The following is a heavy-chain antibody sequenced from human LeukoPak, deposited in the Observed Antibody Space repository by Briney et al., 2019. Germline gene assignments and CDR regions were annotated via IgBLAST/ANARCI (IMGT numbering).Heavy chain of an antibody. V-gene: IGHV1-46*03. D-gene: IGHD6-19*01. Sequence: ASVKVSCKASGYTFTNYYMHWVRQAPGQGLEWMGIINPSGGSTSYAQKFQGRVTMTRDTSTSTVYMELSTLRSEDTAVYYCATGLYSSGFDYWGQGTLVTVSS. J-gene: IGHJ4*02. CDR1: GYTFTNYY. CDR2: INPSGGST. CDR3: ATGLYSSGFDY.